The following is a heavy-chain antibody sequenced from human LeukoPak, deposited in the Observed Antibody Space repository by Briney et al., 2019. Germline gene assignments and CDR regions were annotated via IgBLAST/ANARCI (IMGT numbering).Heavy chain of an antibody. J-gene: IGHJ6*02. V-gene: IGHV4-31*11. CDR1: GGSFSGYY. Sequence: SETLSLTCAVYGGSFSGYYWSWIRQHPGKGLGWIGYIYYSGSTYYNPSLKSRVTISVDTSKNQFSLKLSSVTAADTAVYYCARDRERYDFWSGYYTGNYYYGMDVWGQGTTVTVSS. CDR3: ARDRERYDFWSGYYTGNYYYGMDV. CDR2: IYYSGST. D-gene: IGHD3-3*01.